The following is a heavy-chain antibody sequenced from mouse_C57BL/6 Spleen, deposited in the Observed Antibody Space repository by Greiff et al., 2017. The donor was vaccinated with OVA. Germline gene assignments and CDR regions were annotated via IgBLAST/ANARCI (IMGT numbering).Heavy chain of an antibody. V-gene: IGHV1-52*01. CDR1: GYTFTSYW. CDR3: ARSTTVVVTRSAWFAY. Sequence: VQLQQPGAELVRPGSSVKLSCKASGYTFTSYWMHWVKQRTIQGLEWIGNIDPSDSETHYNQKFKDKATLTVDKSSSTAYMQLSSLTSEDSAVYYCARSTTVVVTRSAWFAYWGQGTLVTVSA. D-gene: IGHD1-1*01. J-gene: IGHJ3*01. CDR2: IDPSDSET.